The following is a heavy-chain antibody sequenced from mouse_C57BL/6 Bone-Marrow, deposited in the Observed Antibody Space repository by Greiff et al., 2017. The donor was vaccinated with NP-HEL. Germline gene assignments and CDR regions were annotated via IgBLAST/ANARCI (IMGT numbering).Heavy chain of an antibody. CDR2: ISNGGGST. CDR1: GFTFSDYY. V-gene: IGHV5-12*01. J-gene: IGHJ4*01. Sequence: DVKLVESGGGLVQPGGSLKLSCAASGFTFSDYYMYWVRQTPEKRLEWVAYISNGGGSTYYPDTVKGRFTISRDNAKNTLYLQMSCLKSEDTAMYYCARTYDYYAMDYWGQGTSVTVSS. CDR3: ARTYDYYAMDY.